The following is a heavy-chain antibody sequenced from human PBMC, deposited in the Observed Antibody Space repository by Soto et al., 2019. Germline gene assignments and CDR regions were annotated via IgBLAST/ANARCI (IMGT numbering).Heavy chain of an antibody. CDR3: ARGGGNSDWYSAFDI. CDR2: INSDGSTT. J-gene: IGHJ3*02. Sequence: GGFLRLSCAATGFTFSTYWVHWVRQAPGKGLVWVSRINSDGSTTNYADSVKGRFTISRDNAKNTLYPQMNSLRAEDTAVYYCARGGGNSDWYSAFDIWGQGTMVTVSS. V-gene: IGHV3-74*01. D-gene: IGHD6-19*01. CDR1: GFTFSTYW.